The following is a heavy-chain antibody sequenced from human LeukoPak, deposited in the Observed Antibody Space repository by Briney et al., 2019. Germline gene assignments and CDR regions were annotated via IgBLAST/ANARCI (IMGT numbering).Heavy chain of an antibody. V-gene: IGHV1-69*13. CDR2: IIPYFGTA. CDR3: ALNIAARPGYFDP. D-gene: IGHD6-6*01. CDR1: GGTFSSYV. Sequence: ASVKVSCKASGGTFSSYVISWVRQAPGQGLGWMGGIIPYFGTANYAQKFQGRVTITADEPTSTAYMELSNLTSADTAVYYCALNIAARPGYFDPWGQGTLVTVSS. J-gene: IGHJ5*02.